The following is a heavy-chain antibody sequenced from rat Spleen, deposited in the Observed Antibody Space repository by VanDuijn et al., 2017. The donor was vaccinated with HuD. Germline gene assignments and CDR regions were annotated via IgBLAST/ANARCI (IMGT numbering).Heavy chain of an antibody. CDR1: GFTFSRYW. Sequence: EVQLVESGGGLVQPGKSLKLSCVASGFTFSRYWMYWVRQAPGKGLEWVSSVSSDGVNTYYPDSFKGRFTISRDNAKSTLFLQMESLRSEDTATYYCARDMSQTIAALSYWYFDCGGPGTMVTVST. V-gene: IGHV5-58*01. CDR2: VSSDGVNT. J-gene: IGHJ1*01. CDR3: ARDMSQTIAALSYWYFDC. D-gene: IGHD1-2*01.